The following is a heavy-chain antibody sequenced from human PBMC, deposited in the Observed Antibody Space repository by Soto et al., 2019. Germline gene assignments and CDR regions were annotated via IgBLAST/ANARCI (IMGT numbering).Heavy chain of an antibody. CDR2: IYYSGST. V-gene: IGHV4-39*01. CDR1: GGSISSSSYY. J-gene: IGHJ4*02. D-gene: IGHD5-18*01. CDR3: ARHFQLWSPEDY. Sequence: SETLSLTCTVSGGSISSSSYYWGWIRQPPGKGLEWIGSIYYSGSTYYNPSLKSRVTISVDTSKNQFSLKLSSVTAADTAVYYCARHFQLWSPEDYWGQGTLVTVSS.